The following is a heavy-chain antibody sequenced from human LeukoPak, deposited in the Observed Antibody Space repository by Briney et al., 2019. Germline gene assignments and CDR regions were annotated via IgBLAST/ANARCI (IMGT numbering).Heavy chain of an antibody. J-gene: IGHJ4*02. Sequence: GASVKVSCRASGYTFTSYYMHWVRQAPGQGLEWMGIINPSGGSTTYAQKFQDRVTMTRDTSTSTVYMELSSLRSEDTAVYYGARNRWLDCWGQGTLVTVPS. CDR1: GYTFTSYY. CDR3: ARNRWLDC. CDR2: INPSGGST. V-gene: IGHV1-46*01. D-gene: IGHD5-24*01.